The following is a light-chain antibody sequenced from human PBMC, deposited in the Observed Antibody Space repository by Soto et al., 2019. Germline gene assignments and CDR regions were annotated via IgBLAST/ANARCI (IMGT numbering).Light chain of an antibody. V-gene: IGKV3-15*01. CDR1: QTVSSY. J-gene: IGKJ1*01. CDR2: DAS. CDR3: QQYNNWFWT. Sequence: EIVLTQSPPTLSLSPGERATLSCRASQTVSSYLGWYQHKPGQVPRLLIYDASTRATAIPARFSGSGSGIEFTLTISSLQSEDFAVYYCQQYNNWFWTFGQGTKV.